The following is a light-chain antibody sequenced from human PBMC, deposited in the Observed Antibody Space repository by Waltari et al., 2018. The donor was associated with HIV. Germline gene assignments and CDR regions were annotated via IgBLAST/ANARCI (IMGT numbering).Light chain of an antibody. CDR1: TSDVGGYNF. V-gene: IGLV2-11*01. J-gene: IGLJ1*01. CDR2: DIT. CDR3: CSYAGSYTFV. Sequence: QSALTQPRSVSGSPGQSVSISCPGTTSDVGGYNFVYWYQQHPGKAPKLLIYDITKRPSGVPDRFSGSKSGHTASLTISGLQSEDEADYYCCSYAGSYTFVFGSGTKVTVL.